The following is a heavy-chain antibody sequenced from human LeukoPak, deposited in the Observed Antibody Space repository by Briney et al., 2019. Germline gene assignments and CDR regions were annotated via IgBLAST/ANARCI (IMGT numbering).Heavy chain of an antibody. CDR2: IIPIFGTA. CDR3: ARGGDWNGYYYYYYMDV. Sequence: GASVKVSCKASGGTFSSYAISWVRQAPGQGLEWMGGIIPIFGTANYAQKFQGRVTITADESTSTAYMELSSLRSEDTAVYYCARGGDWNGYYYYYYMDVWGKGTTVTVSS. J-gene: IGHJ6*03. D-gene: IGHD1-1*01. CDR1: GGTFSSYA. V-gene: IGHV1-69*13.